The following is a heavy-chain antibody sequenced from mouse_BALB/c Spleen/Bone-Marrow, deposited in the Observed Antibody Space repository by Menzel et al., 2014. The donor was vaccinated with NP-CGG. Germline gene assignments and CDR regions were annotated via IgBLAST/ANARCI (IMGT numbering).Heavy chain of an antibody. CDR1: GYSFTGYF. V-gene: IGHV1-20*02. J-gene: IGHJ1*01. CDR2: INPYNGDS. Sequence: VQLQQSGPELVKPGASVKISCKASGYSFTGYFMNWVIQSHGQSLEWIGRINPYNGDSLYNQKFKGKATFTADKSSSXXXXXXQRLASEDSTVYYSARDTADWYFDVWGARATVTVSS. CDR3: ARDTADWYFDV.